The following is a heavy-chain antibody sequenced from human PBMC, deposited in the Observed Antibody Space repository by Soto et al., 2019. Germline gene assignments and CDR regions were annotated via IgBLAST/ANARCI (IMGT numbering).Heavy chain of an antibody. Sequence: QIKLVQSGADLKEPWASVKVSCKPSGYTFSSYGVSWVRQAPGQGLEWMGWISGYNGNTNYAEKFQGRVTMTRDTSTSTAYMELRSLRSDVTAVYYCTRGQRSFDYWGQGTLVTVSS. J-gene: IGHJ4*02. V-gene: IGHV1-18*01. CDR3: TRGQRSFDY. CDR1: GYTFSSYG. CDR2: ISGYNGNT.